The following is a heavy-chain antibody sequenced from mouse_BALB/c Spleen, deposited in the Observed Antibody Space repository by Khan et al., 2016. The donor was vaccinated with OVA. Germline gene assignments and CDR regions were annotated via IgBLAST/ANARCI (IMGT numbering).Heavy chain of an antibody. CDR1: GYTFTDYA. Sequence: QVQLQQSGPELVRPGVSVMISCKGSGYTFTDYAVHWVKQSHAKSLEWIGVISTYSGITDYNQKFKGKATVTVDKSSSTAYMELARLTSEDSAIDDGARKIDYGTGDDAMDYWGQGTSVTVSS. V-gene: IGHV1S137*01. CDR3: ARKIDYGTGDDAMDY. D-gene: IGHD1-1*02. CDR2: ISTYSGIT. J-gene: IGHJ4*01.